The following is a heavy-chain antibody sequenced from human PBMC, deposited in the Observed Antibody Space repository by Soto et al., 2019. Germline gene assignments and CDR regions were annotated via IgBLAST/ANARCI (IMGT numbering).Heavy chain of an antibody. CDR3: ARVVVGATPDYYYYYGMDV. J-gene: IGHJ6*02. Sequence: GASVKVSCKASGGTFSSYAISWVRQAPGQGLEWMGGIIPIFGTANYAQKFQGRVTITADKSTSTAYMELSSLRSEDTAVYYCARVVVGATPDYYYYYGMDVWGQGTTVTVSS. CDR1: GGTFSSYA. CDR2: IIPIFGTA. D-gene: IGHD1-26*01. V-gene: IGHV1-69*06.